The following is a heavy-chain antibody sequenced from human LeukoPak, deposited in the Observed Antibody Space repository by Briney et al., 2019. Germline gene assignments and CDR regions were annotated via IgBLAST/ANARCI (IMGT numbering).Heavy chain of an antibody. V-gene: IGHV3-66*01. CDR1: GFTVSSNY. Sequence: PGGSLRLSCAASGFTVSSNYMSWVRQAPGKGLEWVSVIYSGGSTYYADSVKGRFTISRDNSKNTLYLQMNSLRAEDTAVYYCAGLDAAMPDAFDIWGQGTTVTVSS. J-gene: IGHJ3*02. CDR3: AGLDAAMPDAFDI. CDR2: IYSGGST. D-gene: IGHD5-18*01.